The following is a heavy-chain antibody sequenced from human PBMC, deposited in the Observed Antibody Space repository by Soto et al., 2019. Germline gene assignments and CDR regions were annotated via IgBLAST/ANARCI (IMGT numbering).Heavy chain of an antibody. CDR3: ARHLGEGYFDY. J-gene: IGHJ4*02. CDR1: GDSISSSTYF. CDR2: IYYSASP. V-gene: IGHV4-39*01. Sequence: SETLSLTCTLSGDSISSSTYFWGWVRQPPGKGLEWIGSIYYSASPSYKPSLTSRVTISVDTSKNHFSLKLSSVTAADTAVYYCARHLGEGYFDYWGQGTLVTVSS.